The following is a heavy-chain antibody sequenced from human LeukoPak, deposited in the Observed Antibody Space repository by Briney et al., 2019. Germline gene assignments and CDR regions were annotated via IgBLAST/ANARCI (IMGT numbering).Heavy chain of an antibody. Sequence: GGSLRLSCAASGFTFSSYAMHWVRQAPGKGLEWVAVISYDGSNKYYADSVKGRFTISRDNSKNTLYLQMNSLRAEDTAVYYCARDLTKLLLGAFDIWGQGTMVTVSS. V-gene: IGHV3-30-3*01. D-gene: IGHD4/OR15-4a*01. J-gene: IGHJ3*02. CDR3: ARDLTKLLLGAFDI. CDR2: ISYDGSNK. CDR1: GFTFSSYA.